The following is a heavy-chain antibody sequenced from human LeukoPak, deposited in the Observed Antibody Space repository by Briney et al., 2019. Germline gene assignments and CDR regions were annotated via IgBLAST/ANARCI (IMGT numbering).Heavy chain of an antibody. CDR2: IYYSGST. CDR1: GGSISSSSYY. D-gene: IGHD3-10*01. V-gene: IGHV4-39*07. J-gene: IGHJ5*02. Sequence: KTSETLSLTCTVSGGSISSSSYYWGWIRQPPGKGLEWIGSIYYSGSTYYNPSLKSRVTISVDTSKNQFSLKLSSVTAADTAVYYCARPYGSARGHWFDPWGQGTLVTVSS. CDR3: ARPYGSARGHWFDP.